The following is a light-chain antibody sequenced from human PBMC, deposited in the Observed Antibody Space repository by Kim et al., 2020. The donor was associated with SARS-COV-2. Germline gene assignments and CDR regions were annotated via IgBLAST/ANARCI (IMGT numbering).Light chain of an antibody. J-gene: IGLJ3*02. CDR1: SGNVGNQG. Sequence: RTATHTCTGNSGNVGNQGAAWLQQHRGSPPKLLSYRNNYRPSGISERLSASRSGNTATLTITGLQPEDEADYYCSAWDSSLSAWVFGGGTQLTVL. V-gene: IGLV10-54*01. CDR3: SAWDSSLSAWV. CDR2: RNN.